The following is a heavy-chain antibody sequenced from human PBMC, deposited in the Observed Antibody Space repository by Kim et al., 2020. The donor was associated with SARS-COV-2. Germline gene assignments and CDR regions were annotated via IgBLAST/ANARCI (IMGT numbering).Heavy chain of an antibody. Sequence: SETLSLTCTVSGGSISSSSYYWGWIRQPPGKGLEWIGSIYYSGSTYYNPSLKSRVTISVDTSKNQFSLKLSSVTAADTAVYYCAAGGITIFGVVTPFDYWGQGTLVTVSS. CDR2: IYYSGST. CDR3: AAGGITIFGVVTPFDY. J-gene: IGHJ4*02. D-gene: IGHD3-3*01. V-gene: IGHV4-39*01. CDR1: GGSISSSSYY.